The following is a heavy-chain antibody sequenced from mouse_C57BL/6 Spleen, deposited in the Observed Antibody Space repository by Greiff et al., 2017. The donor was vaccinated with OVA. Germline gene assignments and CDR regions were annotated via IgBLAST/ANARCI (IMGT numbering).Heavy chain of an antibody. J-gene: IGHJ4*01. D-gene: IGHD2-4*01. V-gene: IGHV1-82*01. CDR2: IYPGDGDT. CDR3: ARTIYYDYDDGRAMDY. Sequence: QVQLQQSGPELVKPGASVKISCKASGYAFSSSWMNWVKQRPGKGLEWIGRIYPGDGDTNYNGKFKGKATLTADKSSSTAYMQLSSLTSEDSAVYFCARTIYYDYDDGRAMDYWGQGTSVTVSS. CDR1: GYAFSSSW.